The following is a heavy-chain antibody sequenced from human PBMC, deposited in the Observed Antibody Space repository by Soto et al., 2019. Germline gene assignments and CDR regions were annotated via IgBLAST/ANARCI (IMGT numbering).Heavy chain of an antibody. CDR1: GYPVTAYY. CDR3: ARGGGVGVAGSAAFDM. J-gene: IGHJ3*02. CDR2: INPATGAA. D-gene: IGHD3-3*01. V-gene: IGHV1-2*02. Sequence: QLHLVQSGAVVKKPGASVTVSCSASGYPVTAYYMHWVRQAPGRGLEWMGGINPATGAAKYTQTFQGRVTMARATSKSTVFMELRGLTSEATAVFYCARGGGVGVAGSAAFDMWGQGTLVTVSS.